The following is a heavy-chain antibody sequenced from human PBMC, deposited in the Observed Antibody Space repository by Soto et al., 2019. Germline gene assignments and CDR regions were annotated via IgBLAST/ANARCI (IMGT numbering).Heavy chain of an antibody. Sequence: QVQLVQSGAEVKKPGSSVKVSCKASGGTFSSYAISWVRQAPGQGLEWMGGIIPIFGTANYAQKFQGRVTITADESTSTDYMELSSLRSEDTAVYYCARDLSPNYYDSSGYYYWFDPWGQGTLVTVSS. J-gene: IGHJ5*02. CDR1: GGTFSSYA. D-gene: IGHD3-22*01. CDR3: ARDLSPNYYDSSGYYYWFDP. V-gene: IGHV1-69*12. CDR2: IIPIFGTA.